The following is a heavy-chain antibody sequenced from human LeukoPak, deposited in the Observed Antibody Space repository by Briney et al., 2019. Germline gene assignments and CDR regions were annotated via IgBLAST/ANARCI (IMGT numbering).Heavy chain of an antibody. Sequence: KSGPTLVKPTQTLTLTCTFSGFSLSTSGVGVGWIRQPPGKALEWLALIFWDDDKRYSPSLKRRLTITKDTSKNQVVLTMTSMDPVDTATYYCAHLISAAETFDYWGQGTLVTVSS. CDR3: AHLISAAETFDY. V-gene: IGHV2-5*02. D-gene: IGHD6-13*01. J-gene: IGHJ4*02. CDR2: IFWDDDK. CDR1: GFSLSTSGVG.